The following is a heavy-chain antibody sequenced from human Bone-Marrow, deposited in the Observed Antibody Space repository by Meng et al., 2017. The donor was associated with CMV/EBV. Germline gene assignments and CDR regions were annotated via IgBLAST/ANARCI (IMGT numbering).Heavy chain of an antibody. D-gene: IGHD3-10*01. Sequence: ESLKISCAASGFTVSSNYMSWVRQAPGKGLEWVSVIYSGGNTYYADSVKGRFTISRDNPKNTLYLQMNSLRAEDTAVYYCAKDYMFDYWGQGTLVTVSS. CDR3: AKDYMFDY. CDR1: GFTVSSNY. J-gene: IGHJ4*02. V-gene: IGHV3-53*01. CDR2: IYSGGNT.